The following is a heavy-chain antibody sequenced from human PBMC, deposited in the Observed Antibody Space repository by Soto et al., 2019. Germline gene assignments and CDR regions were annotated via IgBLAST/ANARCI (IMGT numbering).Heavy chain of an antibody. Sequence: PGGSLRLSCAASGFTFSNYWMNWVRQAPGKGLEWVANIKQDGSEKYYVESVKGRFTISKDKAKNSLYLQMKSQRAEDTAVYYCASRVLQYFDWPYWGQGTLVTVSS. CDR3: ASRVLQYFDWPY. CDR1: GFTFSNYW. CDR2: IKQDGSEK. D-gene: IGHD3-9*01. V-gene: IGHV3-7*02. J-gene: IGHJ4*02.